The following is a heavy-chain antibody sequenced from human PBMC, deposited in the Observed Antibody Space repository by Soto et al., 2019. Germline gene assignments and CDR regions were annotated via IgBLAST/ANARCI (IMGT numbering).Heavy chain of an antibody. V-gene: IGHV3-30*18. D-gene: IGHD6-6*01. CDR2: ISYDGSNK. Sequence: GGSLRLSCAASGFTFSSYGMHWVRQAPGKGLEWVAVISYDGSNKYYADSVKGRFTISRDNSKNTLYLQMNSLRAEDTAVYYCAKDLSRDGSRSYHFDYWGQGTLVTVSS. CDR1: GFTFSSYG. CDR3: AKDLSRDGSRSYHFDY. J-gene: IGHJ4*02.